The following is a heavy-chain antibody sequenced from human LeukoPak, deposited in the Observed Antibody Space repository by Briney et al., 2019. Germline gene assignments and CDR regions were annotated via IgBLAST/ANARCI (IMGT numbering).Heavy chain of an antibody. CDR1: GSSISSYY. V-gene: IGHV4-59*12. CDR2: IYYSGST. J-gene: IGHJ5*02. CDR3: ARDVAGTWRFDP. Sequence: SETLSLTCTVSGSSISSYYWSWIRQPPGKGLEWIGYIYYSGSTNYNPSLKSRVTISVDTSKNQFSLKLSSVTAADTAVYYCARDVAGTWRFDPWGQGTLVTVSS. D-gene: IGHD1-1*01.